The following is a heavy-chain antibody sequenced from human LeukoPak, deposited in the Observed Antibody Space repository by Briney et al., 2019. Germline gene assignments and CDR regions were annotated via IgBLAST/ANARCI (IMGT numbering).Heavy chain of an antibody. J-gene: IGHJ2*01. V-gene: IGHV3-13*01. CDR1: GFTFSSYD. CDR2: IGTAGEI. CDR3: ARAAYSSTWYSRYFDL. Sequence: PGGSLRLSCAASGFTFSSYDIHWVRQATGKGLEWVSGIGTAGEIYYPGSVKGRFTISRENAKNSLYLQMNSLRAGDTAVYYCARAAYSSTWYSRYFDLWGRGILVTVSS. D-gene: IGHD6-13*01.